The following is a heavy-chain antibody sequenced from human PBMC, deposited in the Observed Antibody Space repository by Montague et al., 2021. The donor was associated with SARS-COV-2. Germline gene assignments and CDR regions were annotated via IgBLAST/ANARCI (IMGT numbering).Heavy chain of an antibody. J-gene: IGHJ4*02. Sequence: SETLSLTCAVYGGSFSGSYCSWICISHAPGQELISVITHSYTTNTNYNPSLRSRVTISVDTSKNQFSLKLSSVTASDTAVYYCARCDPQTFMMIKLRGEAASDYWGQGTLVTVSS. V-gene: IGHV4-34*01. D-gene: IGHD3-16*01. CDR1: GGSFSGSY. CDR2: ITHSYTTNT. CDR3: ARCDPQTFMMIKLRGEAASDY.